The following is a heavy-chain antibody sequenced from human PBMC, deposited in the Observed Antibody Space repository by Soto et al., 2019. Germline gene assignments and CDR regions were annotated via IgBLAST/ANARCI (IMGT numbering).Heavy chain of an antibody. J-gene: IGHJ6*02. CDR2: INHSGST. CDR1: GGSFSGYY. V-gene: IGHV4-34*01. Sequence: SETLSLTCAVYGGSFSGYYWSWIRQPPGKGLEWIGEINHSGSTNYNPSLKSRVTISVDTSKNQFSLKLSSVTAADTAVYYCARAQPHYGMDVWGQGTTVTVSS. CDR3: ARAQPHYGMDV.